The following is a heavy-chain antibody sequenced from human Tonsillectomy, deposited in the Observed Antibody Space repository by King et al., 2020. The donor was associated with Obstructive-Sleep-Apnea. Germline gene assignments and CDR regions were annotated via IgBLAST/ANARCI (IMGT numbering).Heavy chain of an antibody. J-gene: IGHJ4*02. V-gene: IGHV3-74*01. CDR3: ARPTVTLEY. Sequence: VQLVESGGALVQPGGSLRLSCAASGFTFSSYWLHWVRQASGKGLVGVSRIKPDGSVAIYVDSVKGRFTISRDNAKNTLYLQMNDLRPGDTARYYCARPTVTLEYWGQGSQVTVSS. D-gene: IGHD4-17*01. CDR2: IKPDGSVA. CDR1: GFTFSSYW.